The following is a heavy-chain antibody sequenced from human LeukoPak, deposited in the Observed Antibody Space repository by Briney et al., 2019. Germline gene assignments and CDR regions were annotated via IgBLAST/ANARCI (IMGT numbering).Heavy chain of an antibody. CDR3: ARGRRIAAAGLYYFDY. V-gene: IGHV3-48*01. Sequence: QPGGSLRLSCAGSGFSISNYGMNWVRQAPGKGLEWLSYIRSDSSTKYYADSVEGRFTISRDNAQNSLYLQMNSLRAEDTAVYYCARGRRIAAAGLYYFDYWGQGTLVTVSS. CDR1: GFSISNYG. J-gene: IGHJ4*02. D-gene: IGHD6-13*01. CDR2: IRSDSSTK.